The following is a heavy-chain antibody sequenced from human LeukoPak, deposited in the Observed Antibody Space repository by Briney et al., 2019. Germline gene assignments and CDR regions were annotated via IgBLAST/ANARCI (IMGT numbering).Heavy chain of an antibody. V-gene: IGHV3-33*08. J-gene: IGHJ4*02. CDR3: ATVRGSDWYMDY. CDR2: IWYDGSRD. Sequence: GGPLNPSGPPPELTSRNYAMNGVGRPPGKGLEWVTLIWYDGSRDYYVDFVKDRFTVSRDNSRNTLYLQMRNLRAEDTAVYYCATVRGSDWYMDYWGQGTLVTVSS. D-gene: IGHD6-19*01. CDR1: ELTSRNYA.